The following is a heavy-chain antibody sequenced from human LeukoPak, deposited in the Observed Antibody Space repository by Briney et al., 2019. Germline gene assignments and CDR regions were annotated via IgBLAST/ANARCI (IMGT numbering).Heavy chain of an antibody. Sequence: GGSLRLSCAASGFTFSSYWMSWVRQAPGKGLEGVANIKQDGSEKYYVDSVKGRFTISRDNAKNSLYLQMNSLRAEDTAVYYCARDQIDYVWGSYRYRNDAFDIWGQGTMVTVSS. J-gene: IGHJ3*02. V-gene: IGHV3-7*01. CDR2: IKQDGSEK. CDR1: GFTFSSYW. CDR3: ARDQIDYVWGSYRYRNDAFDI. D-gene: IGHD3-16*02.